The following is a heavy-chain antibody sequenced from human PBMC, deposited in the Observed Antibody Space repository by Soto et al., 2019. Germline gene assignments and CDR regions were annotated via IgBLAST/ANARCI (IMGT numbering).Heavy chain of an antibody. D-gene: IGHD6-6*01. J-gene: IGHJ4*02. CDR1: GFTFSSYG. CDR3: ANSRIAARRDFDY. V-gene: IGHV3-30*18. Sequence: GGSLRLSCVASGFTFSSYGMHWVRQAPGKGLEWVAVISYDGSNKYHADSVKGRFTISRDNSKNTLYLQMNSLRAEDTAVYYCANSRIAARRDFDYWGQGTLVTSPQ. CDR2: ISYDGSNK.